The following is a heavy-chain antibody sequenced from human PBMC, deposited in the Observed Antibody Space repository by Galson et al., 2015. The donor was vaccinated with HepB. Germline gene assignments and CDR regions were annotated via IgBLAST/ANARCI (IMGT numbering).Heavy chain of an antibody. Sequence: SETLSLTCTVSGGSVSSGSYYWSWIRQPPGKGLEWIGYIYYSGSTNYNPSLKSRVTISVDTSKNQFSLKLSSVTAADTAVYYCARQAVLWSGYCFPDYWGQGTLVTVSS. CDR1: GGSVSSGSYY. J-gene: IGHJ4*02. V-gene: IGHV4-61*01. CDR2: IYYSGST. D-gene: IGHD3-3*01. CDR3: ARQAVLWSGYCFPDY.